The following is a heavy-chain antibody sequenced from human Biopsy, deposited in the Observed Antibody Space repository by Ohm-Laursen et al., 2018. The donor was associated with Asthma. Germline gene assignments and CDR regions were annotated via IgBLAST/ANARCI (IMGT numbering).Heavy chain of an antibody. V-gene: IGHV1-3*01. CDR3: ARTYYDFLTGQVNDAFAM. J-gene: IGHJ3*02. Sequence: VSSVKVSCKASGGMFGNYAIHWVRQAPGQRLEWMGWINAGNGNTKYSEKFQGRVNISRDTSASTAYMDLSSLRSEDTAVYYFARTYYDFLTGQVNDAFAMWGHGTMVTSSS. D-gene: IGHD3-9*01. CDR2: INAGNGNT. CDR1: GGMFGNYA.